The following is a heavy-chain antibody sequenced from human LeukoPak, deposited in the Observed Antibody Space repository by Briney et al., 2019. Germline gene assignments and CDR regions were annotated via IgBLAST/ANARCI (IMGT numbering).Heavy chain of an antibody. Sequence: GGSLRLSCAASGFTFSSYAMSWVRQAPGKGLEWVSAISGSGGSTYYADSVKGRFTISRDNAKSSLFLQMNDLRAEDTAVYYCAKGGRGNGEVYWGQGTLVTVSS. D-gene: IGHD2-8*01. J-gene: IGHJ4*02. CDR3: AKGGRGNGEVY. CDR2: ISGSGGST. CDR1: GFTFSSYA. V-gene: IGHV3-23*01.